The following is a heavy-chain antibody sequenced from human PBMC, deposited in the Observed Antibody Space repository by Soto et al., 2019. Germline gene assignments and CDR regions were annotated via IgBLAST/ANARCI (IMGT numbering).Heavy chain of an antibody. J-gene: IGHJ4*02. V-gene: IGHV5-51*01. CDR2: IYPGDSET. D-gene: IGHD6-13*01. CDR3: ARSPRSSPYFDY. Sequence: GESLKISCQCSGYTFSNFWIAWVRQLPGKGLEYMGIIYPGDSETRYSPSFHGKVTISADRSVGTAYLQWSSLEASDSAFYFCARSPRSSPYFDYWGQGALVTVSS. CDR1: GYTFSNFW.